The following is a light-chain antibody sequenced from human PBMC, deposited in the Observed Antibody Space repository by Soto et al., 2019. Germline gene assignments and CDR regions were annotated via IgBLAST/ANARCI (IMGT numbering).Light chain of an antibody. CDR2: AAS. Sequence: AIPMTQSPSSLSASVGDRVSITCRASQGIRNDLGWYQQKPGKAPKLLIYAASTLQSGVPSRFSGSGSGTDFTLTISSLQPEDFATYYCLQDYNYPRTFGPGTKLEIK. CDR3: LQDYNYPRT. V-gene: IGKV1-6*02. CDR1: QGIRND. J-gene: IGKJ2*01.